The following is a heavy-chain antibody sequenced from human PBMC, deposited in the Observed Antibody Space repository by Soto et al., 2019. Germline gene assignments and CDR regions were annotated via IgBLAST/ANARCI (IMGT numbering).Heavy chain of an antibody. J-gene: IGHJ6*02. CDR3: ARHGLERLLPESYYYDAMDV. D-gene: IGHD1-1*01. V-gene: IGHV4-39*01. Sequence: QLQLQESGPGLVKPSETLSLTCTVSGGSISSSGDYWGWIRQPPGKGLEWIWSMYHSGTTYYNPSLKSRLTISVDTSWNQFSLMLSSVTAADTAVYYCARHGLERLLPESYYYDAMDVWGQGTTVTVSS. CDR1: GGSISSSGDY. CDR2: MYHSGTT.